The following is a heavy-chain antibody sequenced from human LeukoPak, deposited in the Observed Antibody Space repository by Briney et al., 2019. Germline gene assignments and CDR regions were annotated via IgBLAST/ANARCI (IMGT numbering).Heavy chain of an antibody. D-gene: IGHD6-13*01. CDR1: GYTFTSYG. J-gene: IGHJ6*02. Sequence: ASVKVSCKASGYTFTSYGISWVRQAPGQGLEWMGWISAYNGNTNYAQKLQGRVTMTTDTSTSTAYMELRSLRSDDTAVYYCARDSNSWLYYYYGMDVWGQGTTVTVSS. V-gene: IGHV1-18*01. CDR3: ARDSNSWLYYYYGMDV. CDR2: ISAYNGNT.